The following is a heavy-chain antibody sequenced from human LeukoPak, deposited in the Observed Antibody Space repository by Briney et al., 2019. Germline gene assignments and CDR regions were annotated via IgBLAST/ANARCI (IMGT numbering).Heavy chain of an antibody. Sequence: GGSLRLSCAASGFTFSNAWMSWVRQAPGKGLEWVGRIKSKTDGGTTDYAAPVKGRFTISRDDSKNTLYLQMNSLRADDTAVYYCAKIRDSAGIDYWGQGTLVTVST. CDR1: GFTFSNAW. J-gene: IGHJ4*02. V-gene: IGHV3-15*01. D-gene: IGHD3-10*01. CDR3: AKIRDSAGIDY. CDR2: IKSKTDGGTT.